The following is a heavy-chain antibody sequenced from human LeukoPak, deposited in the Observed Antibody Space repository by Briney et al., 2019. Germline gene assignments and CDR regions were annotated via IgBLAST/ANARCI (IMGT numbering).Heavy chain of an antibody. CDR3: AKDRSPYYFDY. Sequence: GGSLRLSCAASGFTFSNYAMSWVRQPPGKGLEWVSAISGSGRSAYYADSVKGRFTISRDNSKNTLYLQMNSLRAEDTAVYYCAKDRSPYYFDYWGQGTLVTVSS. J-gene: IGHJ4*02. CDR1: GFTFSNYA. CDR2: ISGSGRSA. V-gene: IGHV3-23*01.